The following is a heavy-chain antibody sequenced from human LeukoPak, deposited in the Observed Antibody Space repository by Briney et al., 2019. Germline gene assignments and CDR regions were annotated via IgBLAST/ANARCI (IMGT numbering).Heavy chain of an antibody. V-gene: IGHV3-15*01. CDR3: TTVNDFWSGYYVDY. Sequence: GGSLSLSCAASGFTFSNAWMSWVRPAPGKGLEWVGRIKSKTDGGTTDYAAPVKGRFTISRDDSKNTLYLQMNSLKTEDTAVYYCTTVNDFWSGYYVDYWGQGTLVTVSS. CDR1: GFTFSNAW. J-gene: IGHJ4*02. CDR2: IKSKTDGGTT. D-gene: IGHD3-3*01.